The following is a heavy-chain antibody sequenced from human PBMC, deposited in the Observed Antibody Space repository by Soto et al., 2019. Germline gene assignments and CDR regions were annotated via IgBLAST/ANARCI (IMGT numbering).Heavy chain of an antibody. J-gene: IGHJ6*04. V-gene: IGHV4-34*01. CDR1: GGSFSGYY. D-gene: IGHD3-3*01. CDR3: ARINVAIFGAHRGIAMDV. CDR2: INHSGST. Sequence: PSETLSLTCAVYGGSFSGYYWSWIRQPPGKGLEWIGEINHSGSTNYNPSLKSRVTISVDTSKNQFSLKLSSVTAADTAVYYCARINVAIFGAHRGIAMDVWGKGTTVTVSS.